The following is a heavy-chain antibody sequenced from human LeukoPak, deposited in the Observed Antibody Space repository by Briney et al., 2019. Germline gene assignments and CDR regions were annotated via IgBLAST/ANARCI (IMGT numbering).Heavy chain of an antibody. Sequence: ASVKVSCKASGYTFTGNHVHWLRQAPGQGLDWMGWIDPNSGGTKYAQKFQDRVTMTSDTSISTAYMELSGLRSDDTAVYFCAGEVGIVSFNLWGRGTLVTVSS. D-gene: IGHD1-26*01. CDR3: AGEVGIVSFNL. CDR1: GYTFTGNH. J-gene: IGHJ2*01. V-gene: IGHV1-2*02. CDR2: IDPNSGGT.